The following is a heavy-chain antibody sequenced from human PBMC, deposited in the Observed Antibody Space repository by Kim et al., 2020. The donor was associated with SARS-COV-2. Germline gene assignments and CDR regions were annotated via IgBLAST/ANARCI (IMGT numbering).Heavy chain of an antibody. J-gene: IGHJ6*02. D-gene: IGHD4-17*01. V-gene: IGHV3-7*04. CDR3: ARGDYSYYYYGMDV. Sequence: YVDSVKGRFTISRDNAKNALYLQMNSLRAEDTAVYYCARGDYSYYYYGMDVWGQGTTVTVSS.